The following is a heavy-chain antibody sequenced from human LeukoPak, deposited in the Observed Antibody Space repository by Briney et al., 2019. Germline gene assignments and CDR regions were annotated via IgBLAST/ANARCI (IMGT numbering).Heavy chain of an antibody. CDR1: GGSISSSSYY. V-gene: IGHV4-39*01. Sequence: PSETLSLTCTVSGGSISSSSYYWGWIRQPPGQGLEWIGSIYYSGSTYYNPSLKSRVTISVDTSKNQFSLKLSSVTAADTAVYYCARSTTVTPLDYWGQGTLVTVSS. J-gene: IGHJ4*02. CDR2: IYYSGST. CDR3: ARSTTVTPLDY. D-gene: IGHD4-17*01.